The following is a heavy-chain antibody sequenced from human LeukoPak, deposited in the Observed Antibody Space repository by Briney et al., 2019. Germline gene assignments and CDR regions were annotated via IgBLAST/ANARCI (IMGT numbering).Heavy chain of an antibody. CDR3: ARDRSTGISYNWYFAL. CDR1: GGSFSGYY. D-gene: IGHD1-1*01. Sequence: SETLSLTCAVYGGSFSGYYWSWIRQPPGKGLEWIGEINHSGSTNYNPSLKSRVTISVDTSKNQFSLKVSSVTAADTAVYYCARDRSTGISYNWYFALWGRGTLVTVSS. J-gene: IGHJ2*01. CDR2: INHSGST. V-gene: IGHV4-34*01.